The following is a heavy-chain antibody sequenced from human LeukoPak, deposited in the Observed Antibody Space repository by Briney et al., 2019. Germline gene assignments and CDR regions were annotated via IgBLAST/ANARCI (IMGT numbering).Heavy chain of an antibody. CDR3: ARDRQVLHAWSGGYYYYGMDV. CDR1: GYTCTSYG. D-gene: IGHD3-22*01. J-gene: IGHJ6*02. V-gene: IGHV1-18*01. CDR2: ISVYHGNT. Sequence: ASVRVSCKASGYTCTSYGISWVRQAPGQGLEWMGWISVYHGNTNLAQKLQGRVIMTTDTSTSTAYMELRSLRSDDTAVYYCARDRQVLHAWSGGYYYYGMDVWGQGTTVTVSS.